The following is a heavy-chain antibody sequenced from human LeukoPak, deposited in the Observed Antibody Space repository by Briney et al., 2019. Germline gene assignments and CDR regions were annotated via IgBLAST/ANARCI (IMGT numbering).Heavy chain of an antibody. CDR3: AGDGCSGGSCYGIDY. Sequence: PGGSLRLSCAASGFTFSSYGMHWVRQAPGKGLEWVAVIWYDGSDKYYADSVKGRFTISRDNSKNTLYLQMNSLRAEDTAVYYCAGDGCSGGSCYGIDYWGQGTLVTVSS. J-gene: IGHJ4*02. CDR1: GFTFSSYG. CDR2: IWYDGSDK. V-gene: IGHV3-33*01. D-gene: IGHD2-15*01.